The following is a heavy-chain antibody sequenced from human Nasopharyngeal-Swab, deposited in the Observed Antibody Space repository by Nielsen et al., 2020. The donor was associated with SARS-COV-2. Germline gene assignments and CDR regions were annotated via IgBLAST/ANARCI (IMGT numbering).Heavy chain of an antibody. Sequence: GGSLRLSCAVSGLTVSSTYMSWVRQAPGKGLEWVSVTEIGGTTHYADSVKGRFTISRDDAKNSLYLQMNSLRAEDTAIYYCANRRGSSWHPYCFDFWGQGTLVTVSS. D-gene: IGHD6-13*01. CDR3: ANRRGSSWHPYCFDF. V-gene: IGHV3-53*01. J-gene: IGHJ4*02. CDR2: TEIGGTT. CDR1: GLTVSSTY.